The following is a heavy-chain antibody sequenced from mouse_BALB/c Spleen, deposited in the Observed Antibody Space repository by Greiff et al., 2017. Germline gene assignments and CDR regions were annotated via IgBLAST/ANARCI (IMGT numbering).Heavy chain of an antibody. CDR3: ARDHYGSSYYAMDY. V-gene: IGHV5-15*02. D-gene: IGHD1-1*01. J-gene: IGHJ4*01. Sequence: EVNLVESGGGLVQPGGSRKLSCAASGFTFSDYGMAWVRQAPGKGPEWVAFISNLAYSIYYADTVTGRFTISRENAKNTLYLEMSSLRSEDTAMYYCARDHYGSSYYAMDYWGQGTSVTVSS. CDR1: GFTFSDYG. CDR2: ISNLAYSI.